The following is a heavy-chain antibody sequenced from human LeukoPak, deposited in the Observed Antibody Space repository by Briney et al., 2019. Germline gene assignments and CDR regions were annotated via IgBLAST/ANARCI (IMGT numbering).Heavy chain of an antibody. CDR3: ARGSFDYVFAARFDY. Sequence: GSLRLSCAASGFTFSTYSMNWVRQPPGKGLEWIGEINHSGSTNYNPSLKSRVTISVDTSKNQFSLKLSSVTAADTAVYYCARGSFDYVFAARFDYWGQGTLVTVSS. V-gene: IGHV4-34*01. D-gene: IGHD3-9*01. CDR1: GFTFSTYS. J-gene: IGHJ4*02. CDR2: INHSGST.